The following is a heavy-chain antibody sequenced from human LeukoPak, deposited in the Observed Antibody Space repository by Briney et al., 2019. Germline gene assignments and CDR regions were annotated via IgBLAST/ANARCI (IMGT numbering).Heavy chain of an antibody. V-gene: IGHV3-23*01. J-gene: IGHJ1*01. D-gene: IGHD6-13*01. CDR3: AKDLEAAGSYPEYFQH. CDR1: GFTFSSYA. Sequence: GGSLRLFCAASGFTFSSYAMSWVRQAPGRGLEWVSAIRGSGGSTYYADSVKGRFTISRDNSKNTLYLQMNSLRAEDTAVYYCAKDLEAAGSYPEYFQHWGQGTLVTVSS. CDR2: IRGSGGST.